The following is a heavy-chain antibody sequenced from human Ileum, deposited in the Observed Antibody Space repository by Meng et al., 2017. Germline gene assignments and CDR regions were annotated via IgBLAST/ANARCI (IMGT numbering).Heavy chain of an antibody. CDR3: ARVHMGSLDY. J-gene: IGHJ4*02. Sequence: QVQLQESGPGLVRPSETLSLICTVSGGSVSRAGYQWGWIRQPPGKGLEWIGYASTNYNPSLKSRVTISLDTSRNQFSLSLSSVTAADTAVYYCARVHMGSLDYWGQGILVTVSS. V-gene: IGHV4-61*08. CDR1: GGSVSRAGYQ. CDR2: AST. D-gene: IGHD1-26*01.